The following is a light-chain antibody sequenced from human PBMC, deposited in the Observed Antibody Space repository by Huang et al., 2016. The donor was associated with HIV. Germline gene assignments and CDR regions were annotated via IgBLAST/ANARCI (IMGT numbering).Light chain of an antibody. J-gene: IGKJ4*01. V-gene: IGKV3-15*01. CDR2: GSS. CDR1: RSVSTN. CDR3: HQYNNWLLS. Sequence: EIVMTQSPATLSVSPGQRVTLSCRANRSVSTNLAWYQQRHGKAPRLLIYGSSTRAPGIPARFSGRGSGTDFSLTISSLQSEDFALYYCHQYNNWLLSFGGGTRV.